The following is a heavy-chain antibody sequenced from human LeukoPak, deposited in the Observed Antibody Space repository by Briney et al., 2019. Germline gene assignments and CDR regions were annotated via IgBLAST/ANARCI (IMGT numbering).Heavy chain of an antibody. Sequence: SETLSLTCTVSGGSISSGDYYWTWIRQPPGEGLEWIGYIYYSGSTYYNPSLKSRLTISVDASKNQFSLKLSSVTAADTAVYYCASSYDSSPSFDYWGQGTLVTVSS. V-gene: IGHV4-30-4*01. CDR1: GGSISSGDYY. J-gene: IGHJ4*02. CDR2: IYYSGST. D-gene: IGHD3-22*01. CDR3: ASSYDSSPSFDY.